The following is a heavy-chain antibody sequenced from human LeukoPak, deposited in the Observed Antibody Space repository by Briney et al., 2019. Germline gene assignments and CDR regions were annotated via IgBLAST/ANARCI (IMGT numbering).Heavy chain of an antibody. Sequence: PGGSLRLSCAASGFTVSSNYMSWVRQAPGKGLEWVSVIYSGGSTYYADSVKGRFTISRDNSKNTLYLEMNSLRAEDTAVYYGARGGYSYGYGVDYYYYYGMDVWGQGTTVTVPS. V-gene: IGHV3-53*01. CDR3: ARGGYSYGYGVDYYYYYGMDV. CDR2: IYSGGST. CDR1: GFTVSSNY. D-gene: IGHD5-18*01. J-gene: IGHJ6*02.